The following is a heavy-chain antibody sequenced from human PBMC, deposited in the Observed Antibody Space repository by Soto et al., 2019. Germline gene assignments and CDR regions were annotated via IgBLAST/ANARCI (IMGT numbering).Heavy chain of an antibody. V-gene: IGHV4-4*07. CDR2: IYTSGST. CDR1: GGSISSYY. Sequence: GTLSLTCSVSGGSISSYYWSWIRQPSGKGLEWIGRIYTSGSTNYNASLKSRVTMSVDTSKNQFSLKLTSVTAADTAVYFCARDANWFDPWGQGTLVTVSS. CDR3: ARDANWFDP. J-gene: IGHJ5*02.